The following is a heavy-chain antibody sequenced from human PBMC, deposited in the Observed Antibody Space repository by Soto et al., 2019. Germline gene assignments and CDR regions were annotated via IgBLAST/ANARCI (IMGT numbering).Heavy chain of an antibody. D-gene: IGHD3-22*01. CDR1: GYSFTSYW. CDR3: ARQPYYYDSSGYLYYFDY. V-gene: IGHV5-51*01. Sequence: PGESLKISCKGSGYSFTSYWIGWVRQMPGKGLEWMGIIYPGDSDTRYSPSFQGQVTISADKSISTAYLQWSSLKASDTAMYYCARQPYYYDSSGYLYYFDYWGQGSLVTV. CDR2: IYPGDSDT. J-gene: IGHJ4*02.